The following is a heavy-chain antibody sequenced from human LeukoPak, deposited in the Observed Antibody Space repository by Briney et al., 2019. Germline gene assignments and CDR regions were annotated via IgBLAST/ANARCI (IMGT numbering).Heavy chain of an antibody. CDR3: ARGLHSSGYYYHWYFDL. J-gene: IGHJ2*01. CDR1: GGSFSGYY. CDR2: IYYSGST. D-gene: IGHD3-22*01. V-gene: IGHV4-59*01. Sequence: PSETLSLTCAVYGGSFSGYYWSWIRQPPGKGLEWIGYIYYSGSTNYNPSLKSRVTISVDTSENQFSLKLSSETAADTAVYYCARGLHSSGYYYHWYFDLWGRGTLVTVSS.